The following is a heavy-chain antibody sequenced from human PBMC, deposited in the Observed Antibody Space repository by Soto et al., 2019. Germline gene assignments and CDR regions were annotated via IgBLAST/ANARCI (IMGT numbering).Heavy chain of an antibody. CDR3: ALRSMAVVPVY. Sequence: QVQLQESGPGLVKPSETLSLTCAGSGDSISSYYCMWIRQPPGKGLESIGYLYYGRSANYNPSLKSRVTLAVDTSTNQDSLTLSSMTAADTAVYYCALRSMAVVPVYWGQGTLVAVSS. J-gene: IGHJ4*02. D-gene: IGHD3-22*01. V-gene: IGHV4-59*01. CDR1: GDSISSYY. CDR2: LYYGRSA.